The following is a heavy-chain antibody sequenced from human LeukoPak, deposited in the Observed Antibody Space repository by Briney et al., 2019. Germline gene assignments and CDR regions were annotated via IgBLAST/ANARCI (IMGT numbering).Heavy chain of an antibody. Sequence: GGSLRLSCAASGFSFSGYTMNWVRQAPGKGLEWVSSISSSSSYIYYADSVKGRFTISRDNAKNSLYLQMNSLRAEDTAVYYCATGGRYSSSDYWGQGTLVTVSS. CDR1: GFSFSGYT. CDR2: ISSSSSYI. CDR3: ATGGRYSSSDY. J-gene: IGHJ4*02. D-gene: IGHD6-19*01. V-gene: IGHV3-21*01.